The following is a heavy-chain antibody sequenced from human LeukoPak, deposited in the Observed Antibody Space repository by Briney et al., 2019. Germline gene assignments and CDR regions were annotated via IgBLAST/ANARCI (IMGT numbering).Heavy chain of an antibody. CDR1: GFTFCSYW. V-gene: IGHV3-74*01. D-gene: IGHD5-12*01. CDR2: INSDGSST. Sequence: GGSLRLSCAASGFTFCSYWMHWVRQAPGKGLVWVSRINSDGSSTSYADSVKGRFTISRDNAKNTLYLQMNSLRAEDTAVYYCAIDQTGGYDVFDYWGQGTLVTVSS. J-gene: IGHJ4*02. CDR3: AIDQTGGYDVFDY.